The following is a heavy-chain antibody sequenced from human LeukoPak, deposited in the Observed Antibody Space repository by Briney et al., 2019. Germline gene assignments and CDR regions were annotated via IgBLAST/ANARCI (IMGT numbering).Heavy chain of an antibody. D-gene: IGHD6-19*01. CDR1: GGSISSYY. J-gene: IGHJ6*02. Sequence: PSETLSLTCSVSGGSISSYYWSWIRQPPGKGLEWIGYIYYSGSTNYNPSLKSRVTISVDTSKNQFSLKLSSVTAADTVVYYCARGPIAVAGARVYYYGMDVWGQGTTVTVSS. V-gene: IGHV4-59*01. CDR3: ARGPIAVAGARVYYYGMDV. CDR2: IYYSGST.